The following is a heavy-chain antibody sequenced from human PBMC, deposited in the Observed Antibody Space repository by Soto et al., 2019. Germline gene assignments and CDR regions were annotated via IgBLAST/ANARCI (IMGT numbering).Heavy chain of an antibody. D-gene: IGHD3-10*01. V-gene: IGHV3-23*01. Sequence: PGGSLRLSCAASGFTFSSYAMSWVRQAPGKGLEWVSAISGSGGSTYYADSVKGRFTISRDNSKNTLYLQMNSLIAEDTAVYYCAKDPYGSGSYNWFDPWGQGTLVTVSS. CDR2: ISGSGGST. CDR3: AKDPYGSGSYNWFDP. J-gene: IGHJ5*02. CDR1: GFTFSSYA.